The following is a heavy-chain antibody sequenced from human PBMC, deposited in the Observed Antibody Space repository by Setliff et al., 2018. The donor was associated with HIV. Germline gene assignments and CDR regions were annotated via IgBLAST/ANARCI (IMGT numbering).Heavy chain of an antibody. CDR3: VNSGYDGDYYYYYMDV. V-gene: IGHV4-39*01. CDR1: GGSVIKDNFY. D-gene: IGHD5-12*01. J-gene: IGHJ6*03. Sequence: PSETLSLTCSVSGGSVIKDNFYWGWIRQAPAKGLEWIGTLYDTGRTYYNPPLKSRVSIFVDTTKNEFSLTLRPVTAADTAVYFCVNSGYDGDYYYYYMDVWGKGTTVTVSS. CDR2: LYDTGRT.